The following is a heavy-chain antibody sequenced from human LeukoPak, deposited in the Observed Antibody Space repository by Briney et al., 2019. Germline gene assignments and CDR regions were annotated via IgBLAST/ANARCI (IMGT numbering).Heavy chain of an antibody. CDR1: GFTFTNYA. Sequence: PGGSLRLSCAASGFTFTNYAMTWVSQAPGKRLDWVSGMSGSGAGTYYADSVKGRFTISRDNSKNTLYLQMNSLRAEDTAIYYCARTRDILTGYSIDFWGQEPWSPSPQ. CDR3: ARTRDILTGYSIDF. CDR2: MSGSGAGT. J-gene: IGHJ4*01. V-gene: IGHV3-23*01. D-gene: IGHD3-9*01.